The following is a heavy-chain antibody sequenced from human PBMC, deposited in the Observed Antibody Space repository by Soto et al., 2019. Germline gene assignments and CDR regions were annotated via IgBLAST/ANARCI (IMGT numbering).Heavy chain of an antibody. Sequence: RGESLKISCKGSGYTFSSYWIAWVRQMPGKGLEWMGIIYPGDSDTRYSPSFQGQVTISVDKATNTAYLQWSSLRASDTAMYFCARHHSTVAHDYWGQGTPVTV. CDR1: GYTFSSYW. CDR3: ARHHSTVAHDY. D-gene: IGHD6-19*01. J-gene: IGHJ4*02. V-gene: IGHV5-51*01. CDR2: IYPGDSDT.